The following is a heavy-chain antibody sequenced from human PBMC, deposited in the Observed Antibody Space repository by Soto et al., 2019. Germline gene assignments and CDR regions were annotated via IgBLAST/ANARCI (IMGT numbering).Heavy chain of an antibody. V-gene: IGHV1-69*10. D-gene: IGHD3-10*01. CDR1: GGTFSSYA. CDR3: ARGKSYYGSGTYYNFYSGMDV. J-gene: IGHJ6*02. CDR2: VIPVFGLA. Sequence: SVKVSCKSSGGTFSSYAISWGRQAPVQGLEWMGGVIPVFGLATYAQKVQGRVTITADKSTNTAYMEVSSLRSEDTAVYYCARGKSYYGSGTYYNFYSGMDVWGQGTTVTVSS.